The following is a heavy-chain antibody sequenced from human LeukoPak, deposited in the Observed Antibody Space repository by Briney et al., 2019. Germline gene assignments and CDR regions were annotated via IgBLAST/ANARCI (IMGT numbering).Heavy chain of an antibody. J-gene: IGHJ4*02. V-gene: IGHV3-48*01. CDR3: ARETEWLLYFGFDY. D-gene: IGHD3-3*01. Sequence: PGGSLRLSCAASGFTFSSYSMNWVRQAPGKGLEWVSYISSSSSTIYYADSVKGRFTISRDNAKNSLYLQMNSLRAEDTAVYYCARETEWLLYFGFDYWGQGTLVTVSS. CDR2: ISSSSSTI. CDR1: GFTFSSYS.